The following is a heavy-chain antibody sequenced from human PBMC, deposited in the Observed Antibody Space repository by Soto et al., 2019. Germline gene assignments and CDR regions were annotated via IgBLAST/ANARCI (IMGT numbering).Heavy chain of an antibody. J-gene: IGHJ4*02. Sequence: QVQLQESGPGLVKPSQTLSLTCNVSGGSISSGTSYWPWIRQHPGEGLEWIGHIYFTGTTYSNPSLRSRSTISVDTSQNQFSLTLTSVTAADTATYHCASIARRGYGYGIHYWGLGTVVTVSS. V-gene: IGHV4-31*03. CDR3: ASIARRGYGYGIHY. D-gene: IGHD2-21*01. CDR1: GGSISSGTSY. CDR2: IYFTGTT.